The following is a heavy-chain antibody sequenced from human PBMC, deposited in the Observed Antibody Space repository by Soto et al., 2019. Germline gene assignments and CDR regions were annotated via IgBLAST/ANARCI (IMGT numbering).Heavy chain of an antibody. J-gene: IGHJ3*02. CDR3: ARGFGSSYPPGAFDI. CDR1: GFTFDDYG. Sequence: EVPLVESGGGVVRPGGSLRLSCAASGFTFDDYGMSWVRQAPGKGLEWVTGITWNGGSTGYAASVKGRFTISRANAKNSLSLQMNSLRAEDTALYYCARGFGSSYPPGAFDIWGQGTMAT. CDR2: ITWNGGST. V-gene: IGHV3-20*04. D-gene: IGHD3-22*01.